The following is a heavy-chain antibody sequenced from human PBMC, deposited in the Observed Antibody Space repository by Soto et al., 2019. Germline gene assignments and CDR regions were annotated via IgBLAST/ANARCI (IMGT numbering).Heavy chain of an antibody. CDR1: GFPFTNAW. CDR2: IRSKTDGETT. V-gene: IGHV3-15*01. CDR3: TTGSCSGNRCDDNPHDH. D-gene: IGHD2-2*03. J-gene: IGHJ4*02. Sequence: GGSLRLSCAASGFPFTNAWMSWVRQAPGKGLEWIGRIRSKTDGETTDYSESVKGRFTMSRDDSKNTLFLQMNTLKTDDTAVYFCTTGSCSGNRCDDNPHDHWGQGSLVIVSS.